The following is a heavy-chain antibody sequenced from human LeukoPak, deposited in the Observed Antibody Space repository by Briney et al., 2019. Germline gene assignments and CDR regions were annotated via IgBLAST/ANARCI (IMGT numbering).Heavy chain of an antibody. D-gene: IGHD3-10*02. CDR2: ISSSGSTI. CDR1: GFTFSSYE. V-gene: IGHV3-48*03. CDR3: AELGITMIGGV. J-gene: IGHJ6*04. Sequence: GGSLRLSCSAPGFTFSSYEMNWVRQAPGKVLEWVSYISSSGSTIYYADSVKGRFTISRDNAKHSLYLQMNSLRAEDTAVYYCAELGITMIGGVWGKGTTVTISS.